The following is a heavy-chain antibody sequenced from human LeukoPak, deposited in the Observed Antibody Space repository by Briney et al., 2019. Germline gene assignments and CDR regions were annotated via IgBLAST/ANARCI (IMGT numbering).Heavy chain of an antibody. CDR2: VYPGDSDT. CDR1: GYSFTTYW. CDR3: ARQPLPNYDFWSGYHSHYYGMDV. Sequence: GESLKISCKASGYSFTTYWIAWVRQMPGKGLEWMGSVYPGDSDTRYSPSFQGQVTISADKSISTAYLQWSSLKASDTAMYYCARQPLPNYDFWSGYHSHYYGMDVWGQGTTVTVSS. D-gene: IGHD3-3*01. V-gene: IGHV5-51*01. J-gene: IGHJ6*02.